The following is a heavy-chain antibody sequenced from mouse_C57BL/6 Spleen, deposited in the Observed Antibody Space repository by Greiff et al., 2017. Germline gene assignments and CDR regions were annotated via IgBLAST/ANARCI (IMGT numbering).Heavy chain of an antibody. D-gene: IGHD2-4*01. J-gene: IGHJ2*01. CDR2: IYPGDGDT. CDR1: GYAFSSYW. Sequence: VQLQQSGAELVKPGASVKISCKASGYAFSSYWMNWVKQRPGKGLAWIGKIYPGDGDTHYNGKFKGKATLTADKYSGTAYRQLSILTAEDSAVYVCARHYDDDGGVFDYWGQGTTLTVSS. CDR3: ARHYDDDGGVFDY. V-gene: IGHV1-80*01.